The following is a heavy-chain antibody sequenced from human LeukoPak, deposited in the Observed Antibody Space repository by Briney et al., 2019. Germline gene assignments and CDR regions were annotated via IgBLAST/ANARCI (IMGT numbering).Heavy chain of an antibody. Sequence: GESLKISFKTSGYTFTTYWIGWVRQMPGKGLEWMGIIYPHDSDIRFSPSFQGQVTISADKSISTAYLQWSSLKASDTAMYYCARLGRGGSGYDTDSWGQGTLVTVSS. V-gene: IGHV5-51*01. CDR2: IYPHDSDI. D-gene: IGHD5-12*01. J-gene: IGHJ4*02. CDR1: GYTFTTYW. CDR3: ARLGRGGSGYDTDS.